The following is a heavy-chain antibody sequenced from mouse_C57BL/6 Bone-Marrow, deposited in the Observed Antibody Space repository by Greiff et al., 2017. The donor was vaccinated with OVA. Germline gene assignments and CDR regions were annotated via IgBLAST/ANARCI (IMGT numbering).Heavy chain of an antibody. CDR1: GYTFTGYW. V-gene: IGHV1-53*01. J-gene: IGHJ3*01. CDR3: ATPAYYSNYSWFAD. CDR2: INPSNGGT. Sequence: QVQLQQPGTELVKPGASVKLSCKASGYTFTGYWMHWVKQRPGQGLEWIGNINPSNGGTNYNEKFKSKATLTVDKSSSKAYMQLSSLTSEDSAVYYCATPAYYSNYSWFADWGQGTLVTVSA. D-gene: IGHD2-5*01.